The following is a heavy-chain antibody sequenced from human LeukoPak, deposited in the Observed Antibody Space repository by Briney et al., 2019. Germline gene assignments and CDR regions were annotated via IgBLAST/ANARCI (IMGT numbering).Heavy chain of an antibody. V-gene: IGHV3-7*01. CDR2: IDPHGSET. J-gene: IGHJ4*03. CDR3: ARIWYFGDNNWRYFDY. D-gene: IGHD1-1*01. CDR1: GFSFSNYW. Sequence: GGSLRLSFAASGFSFSNYWISWVRQAPGKGLEWVANIDPHGSETQYVGSVKGRFTTSRDNAKNSLYVQMNSLRAEDTAIYYCARIWYFGDNNWRYFDYWGQGTLVTVAS.